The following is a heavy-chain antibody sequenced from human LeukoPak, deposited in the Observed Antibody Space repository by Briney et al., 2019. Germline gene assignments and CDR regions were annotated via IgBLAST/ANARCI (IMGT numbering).Heavy chain of an antibody. V-gene: IGHV4-59*01. CDR1: GGSISSYY. CDR2: VYYSGST. Sequence: SETLSLTCTVSGGSISSYYWSWIRQPPGKGLEWIGYVYYSGSTNYNPSLKSRVTISVDTSKNQFSLKLSSVTAADTAVVYWARSLEYCTNGVLFNFDYWGRGTVVTVLS. D-gene: IGHD2-8*01. CDR3: ARSLEYCTNGVLFNFDY. J-gene: IGHJ4*02.